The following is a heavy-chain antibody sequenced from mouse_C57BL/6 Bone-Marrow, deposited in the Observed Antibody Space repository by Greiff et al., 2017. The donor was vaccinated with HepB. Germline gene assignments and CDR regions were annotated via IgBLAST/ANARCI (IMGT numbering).Heavy chain of an antibody. CDR2: ISNLAYSI. V-gene: IGHV5-15*04. CDR1: GFTFSDYG. Sequence: EVKLEESGGGLVQPGGSLKLSCAASGFTFSDYGMAWVRQAPRKGPEWVAFISNLAYSIYYADTVTGRFTISRENAKNTLYLEMSSLRSEDTAMYYCARQGHYYGSRTGGFAYWGQGTLVTVSA. CDR3: ARQGHYYGSRTGGFAY. D-gene: IGHD1-1*01. J-gene: IGHJ3*01.